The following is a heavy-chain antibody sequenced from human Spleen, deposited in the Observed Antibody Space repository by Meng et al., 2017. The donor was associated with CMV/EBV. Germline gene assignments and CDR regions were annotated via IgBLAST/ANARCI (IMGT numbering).Heavy chain of an antibody. CDR3: ARDSAGVVPAAIEANNWFDP. V-gene: IGHV3-7*01. D-gene: IGHD2-2*01. CDR1: GFTFAHHA. J-gene: IGHJ5*02. CDR2: IKQDGSEK. Sequence: GESLKISCAASGFTFAHHAMNWVRQAPGKGLEWVANIKQDGSEKYYVDSVKGRFTISRDNAKNSLYLQMNSLRAEDTAIYYCARDSAGVVPAAIEANNWFDPWGQGTLVTVSS.